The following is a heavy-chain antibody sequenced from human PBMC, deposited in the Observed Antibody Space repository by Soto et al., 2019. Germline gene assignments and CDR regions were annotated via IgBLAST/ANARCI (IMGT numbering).Heavy chain of an antibody. CDR3: AKQRTTVTTSFDY. V-gene: IGHV3-23*01. CDR2: ISGYGGST. Sequence: EVQPLESGGGLVQPGGSLTVSCVASGFTFDAHPMSWVRLAPGKGLEWVSTISGYGGSTFYPDSLKGRFVISRDNSKNTLYLQINTLRAEDTAIYFCAKQRTTVTTSFDYWGRGTLVTVSS. D-gene: IGHD4-17*01. J-gene: IGHJ4*02. CDR1: GFTFDAHP.